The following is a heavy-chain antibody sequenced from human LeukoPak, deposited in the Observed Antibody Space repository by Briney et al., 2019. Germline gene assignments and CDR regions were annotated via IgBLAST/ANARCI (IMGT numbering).Heavy chain of an antibody. Sequence: GGSLRLSCAASGFTFSSYAMHWVRQAPGKGLEWVAIIWYEGSKNYYGDSVKGRFTISRDNSKNTLYLQMNRLRAEDTAVYYCARDSSGSCDYWGQGTLVTVSS. CDR1: GFTFSSYA. V-gene: IGHV3-33*01. J-gene: IGHJ4*02. CDR2: IWYEGSKN. CDR3: ARDSSGSCDY. D-gene: IGHD1-26*01.